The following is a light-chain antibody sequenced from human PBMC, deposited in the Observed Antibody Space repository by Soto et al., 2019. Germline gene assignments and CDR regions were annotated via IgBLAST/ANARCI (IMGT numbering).Light chain of an antibody. V-gene: IGLV1-40*01. J-gene: IGLJ1*01. CDR1: SSNIGAGYH. CDR3: QSSDSSLSGSRV. Sequence: QSVLTQPPSVSGAPGQRVTISCTGSSSNIGAGYHVHWYQQLPGTAPKLLIYGNSNRPSGVPDRFSGSRSGTSASLAITGLQAEDEAAYYCQSSDSSLSGSRVFGTGPTLTVL. CDR2: GNS.